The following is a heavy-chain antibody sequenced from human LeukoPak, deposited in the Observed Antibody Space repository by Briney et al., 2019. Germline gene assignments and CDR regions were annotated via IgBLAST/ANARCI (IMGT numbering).Heavy chain of an antibody. CDR3: ARELRFGERRGSYLPRGFAFDY. J-gene: IGHJ4*02. CDR1: GYTFTSYD. CDR2: MNPNSGNT. Sequence: GASVKVSCKASGYTFTSYDINWVRQATGQGLEWMGWMNPNSGNTGYAQKFQGRVTMTRNTSISTAYMELSSLRSEDTAVYYCARELRFGERRGSYLPRGFAFDYWGQGTLVTVSS. V-gene: IGHV1-8*01. D-gene: IGHD3-10*01.